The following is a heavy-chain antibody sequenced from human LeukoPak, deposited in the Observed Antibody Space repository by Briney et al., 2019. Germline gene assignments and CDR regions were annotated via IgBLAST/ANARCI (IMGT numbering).Heavy chain of an antibody. Sequence: SVKVSCKASGGTLSSYAISWLRQAPGQGLEWMGRIIPIFGTANYAQKFQGRGTITADEPTSTAYMELSSLRSEDTAVYYCARDSPYYGDHGAYYWYFDLWGRGTLVTVSS. D-gene: IGHD4-17*01. J-gene: IGHJ2*01. V-gene: IGHV1-69*13. CDR2: IIPIFGTA. CDR3: ARDSPYYGDHGAYYWYFDL. CDR1: GGTLSSYA.